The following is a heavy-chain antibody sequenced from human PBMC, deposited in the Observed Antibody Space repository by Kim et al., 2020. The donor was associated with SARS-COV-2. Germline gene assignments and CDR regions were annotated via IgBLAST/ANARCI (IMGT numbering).Heavy chain of an antibody. V-gene: IGHV3-49*04. CDR2: IRSDADGCST. D-gene: IGHD6-13*01. Sequence: GGSLRLSCRTSGFTFGDYAMSWVRQAPGKGLEWVCIIRSDADGCSTESVASVKGRFTILRDDSKVIAYLQLNSLKTEDTAGYFCARVGVSSTRDLYDFDFCGQGTPVSAS. CDR3: ARVGVSSTRDLYDFDF. J-gene: IGHJ4*02. CDR1: GFTFGDYA.